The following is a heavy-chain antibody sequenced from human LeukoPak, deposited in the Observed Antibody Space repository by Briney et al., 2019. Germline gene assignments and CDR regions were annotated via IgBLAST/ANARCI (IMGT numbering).Heavy chain of an antibody. CDR2: MYHYGGT. CDR3: AREAAPKDNWFDP. V-gene: IGHV4-59*12. D-gene: IGHD2-15*01. CDR1: GGSINSDY. J-gene: IGHJ5*02. Sequence: SETLSLTCSVSGGSINSDYWNWIRQPPGKGLEWIGYMYHYGGTNYNPSLKSRVTISIDKPKKQFSLKLSSVTAADTAVYYCAREAAPKDNWFDPWGQGTLVTVSS.